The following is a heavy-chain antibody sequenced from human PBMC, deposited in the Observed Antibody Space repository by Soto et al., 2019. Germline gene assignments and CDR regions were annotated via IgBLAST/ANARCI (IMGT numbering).Heavy chain of an antibody. CDR3: ARDRGQYSGYDINWFDP. D-gene: IGHD5-12*01. CDR2: IWYDGSNK. J-gene: IGHJ5*02. V-gene: IGHV3-33*01. CDR1: GFTFSSYG. Sequence: PWGSLRLSCAASGFTFSSYGMHWVRQAPGKGLEWVAVIWYDGSNKYYADSVKGRFTISRDNSKNTLYLQMNSLRAEDTAVYYCARDRGQYSGYDINWFDPWGQGTLVTVSS.